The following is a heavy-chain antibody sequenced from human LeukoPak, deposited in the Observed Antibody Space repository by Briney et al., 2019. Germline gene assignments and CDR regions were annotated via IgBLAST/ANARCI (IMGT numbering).Heavy chain of an antibody. CDR3: ARDSGTYHTLNS. CDR1: GYSISNGFY. Sequence: SETLSLTCAVSGYSISNGFYWGWIRQPPGKGLEWIGSMSHSGSTYYNPSLKSRVAMSVDTSKNQFSLKLSSVTAADTAVYYCARDSGTYHTLNSWGQGTLVTVSS. J-gene: IGHJ4*02. V-gene: IGHV4-38-2*02. D-gene: IGHD1-26*01. CDR2: MSHSGST.